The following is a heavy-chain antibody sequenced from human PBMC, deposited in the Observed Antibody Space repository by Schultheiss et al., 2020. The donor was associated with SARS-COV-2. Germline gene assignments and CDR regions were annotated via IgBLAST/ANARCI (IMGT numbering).Heavy chain of an antibody. Sequence: GGSLRLSCAASGFTFSSYAMHWVRQAPGKGLEWVAVIWYDGSNKYYADFVKGRFTISRDNDKNSLHLQMNSLKTEDTAVYYCTTGRYCSGGSCYSDYYYYMDVWGKGTTVTVSS. D-gene: IGHD2-15*01. J-gene: IGHJ6*03. V-gene: IGHV3-33*03. CDR3: TTGRYCSGGSCYSDYYYYMDV. CDR1: GFTFSSYA. CDR2: IWYDGSNK.